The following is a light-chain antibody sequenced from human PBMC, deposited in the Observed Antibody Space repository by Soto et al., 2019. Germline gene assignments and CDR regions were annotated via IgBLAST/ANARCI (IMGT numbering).Light chain of an antibody. Sequence: QSVLTQPASVSGSPGQSITISCSGTSSDIGAYDLVSWYQQHPGRAPKLIIYEVSQSLSGISYRLSGSKSGNKESLTISGLQAEDEGDYHCTSSAHGRIYVFGSGRKV. CDR3: TSSAHGRIYV. CDR1: SSDIGAYDL. J-gene: IGLJ1*01. V-gene: IGLV2-14*03. CDR2: EVS.